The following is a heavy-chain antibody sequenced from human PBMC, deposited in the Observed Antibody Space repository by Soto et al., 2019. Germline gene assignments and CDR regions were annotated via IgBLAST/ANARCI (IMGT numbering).Heavy chain of an antibody. CDR2: INPKSGGT. CDR1: GYTFTANY. Sequence: ASVKVSCKASGYTFTANYLHWVRQAPGQGLEWMGWINPKSGGTNYAQQFQGWVTLTRDTSISTAYMELMRLRSDDTAVYYCARQCSSLSCGMDVWGQGTTVSVSS. J-gene: IGHJ6*02. V-gene: IGHV1-2*04. CDR3: ARQCSSLSCGMDV. D-gene: IGHD6-6*01.